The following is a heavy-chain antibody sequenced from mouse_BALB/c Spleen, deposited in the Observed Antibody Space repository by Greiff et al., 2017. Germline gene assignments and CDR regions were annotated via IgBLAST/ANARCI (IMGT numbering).Heavy chain of an antibody. CDR1: GDSITSGY. CDR2: ISYSGST. CDR3: ARYPNDGYYAMDY. J-gene: IGHJ4*01. Sequence: EVQLHQSGPSLVKPSQTLSLTCSVTGDSITSGYWNWVRKFPGNKLEYMGYISYSGSTYYNPSLKSRISITRDTSKNQYYLQFNSVTTEDTATYYCARYPNDGYYAMDYWGQGTSVTVSS. D-gene: IGHD2-3*01. V-gene: IGHV3-8*02.